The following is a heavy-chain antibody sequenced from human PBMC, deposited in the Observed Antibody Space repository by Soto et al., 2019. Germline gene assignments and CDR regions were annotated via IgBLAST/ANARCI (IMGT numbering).Heavy chain of an antibody. J-gene: IGHJ6*02. CDR2: IYSGGTT. CDR1: GFTVSSNY. Sequence: EVQLVETGGGLIQPGGSLRLSCAASGFTVSSNYMSWVRQAPGKGLEWVLVIYSGGTTYYADSVKGRFTISRDNSKNTLYLQMHSLRAEDTAVYYCARDKMGPPPNSYYYGMDVWGQGTTVTVSS. CDR3: ARDKMGPPPNSYYYGMDV. V-gene: IGHV3-53*02.